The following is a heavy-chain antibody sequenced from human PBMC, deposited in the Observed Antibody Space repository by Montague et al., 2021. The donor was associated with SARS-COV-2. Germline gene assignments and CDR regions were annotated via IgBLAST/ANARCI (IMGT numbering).Heavy chain of an antibody. D-gene: IGHD3-10*01. V-gene: IGHV2-70*01. J-gene: IGHJ3*02. CDR1: GFSLSTGGMC. CDR2: IDWDDDK. Sequence: PALVKPTQTLTLTCTFSGFSLSTGGMCVSWIRQPPRKALEWLALIDWDDDKYYSTSLKTRLTISKDTSKNQVVLTMTNMDPVDTATYYCARSLLWFGELNAFDIWGQGTMVTVSS. CDR3: ARSLLWFGELNAFDI.